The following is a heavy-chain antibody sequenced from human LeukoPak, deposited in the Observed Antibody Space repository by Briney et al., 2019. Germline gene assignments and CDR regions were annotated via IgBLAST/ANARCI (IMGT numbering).Heavy chain of an antibody. Sequence: PSETLSLTCTVSGGSISNSRYYRGWIRQPPGKGLEWIGSIYYSGTTYHNPSLKSRLTISVDTTKNQFSVRLSSVTAADTAVYYCAGVYDTPRGFWGRGTLVTVSS. CDR1: GGSISNSRYY. J-gene: IGHJ4*02. D-gene: IGHD3-22*01. CDR2: IYYSGTT. CDR3: AGVYDTPRGF. V-gene: IGHV4-39*01.